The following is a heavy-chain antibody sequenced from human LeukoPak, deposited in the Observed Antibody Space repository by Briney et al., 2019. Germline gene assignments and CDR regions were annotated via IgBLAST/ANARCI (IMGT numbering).Heavy chain of an antibody. D-gene: IGHD2-2*03. V-gene: IGHV3-33*01. CDR1: GFTFSSYG. J-gene: IGHJ6*04. CDR3: ARDQLDIVVVPAAYYYYYGMDV. CDR2: IWYDGSNK. Sequence: GGSLRLSCAASGFTFSSYGMHWVRQAPGKGLEWVAVIWYDGSNKCYADSVKGRFTISRDNSKNTLYLQMNSLRAEDTAVYYCARDQLDIVVVPAAYYYYYGMDVWGKGTTVTVSS.